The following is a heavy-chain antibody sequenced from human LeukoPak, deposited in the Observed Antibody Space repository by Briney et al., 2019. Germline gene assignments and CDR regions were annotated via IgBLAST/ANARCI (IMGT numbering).Heavy chain of an antibody. Sequence: PGESLKISCQGSGSSFTAYWIAWVRQLPGKGLKWIGMIYPGDSDTRYSPSFEGQVTISADKYISTAYLQWSSRKASDTAMYYCARYSGSYSDYFQHWGQGTLVTVSS. V-gene: IGHV5-51*01. CDR1: GSSFTAYW. CDR2: IYPGDSDT. CDR3: ARYSGSYSDYFQH. J-gene: IGHJ1*01. D-gene: IGHD1-26*01.